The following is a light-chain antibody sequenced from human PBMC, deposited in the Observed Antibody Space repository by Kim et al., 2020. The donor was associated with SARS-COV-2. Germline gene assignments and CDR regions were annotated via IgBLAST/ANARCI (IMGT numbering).Light chain of an antibody. CDR2: EDN. J-gene: IGLJ3*02. CDR3: QSYDTSAWV. Sequence: NFMLTQPHSVSESPGKTVTISCTRSGGSSVSNSIHWYQQRPGSAPTIVICEDNQRPSGVPDRFSGSIDSSSKSASLTISGLQAEDEADYYCQSYDTSAWVFGGGTQLTVL. CDR1: GGSSVSNS. V-gene: IGLV6-57*04.